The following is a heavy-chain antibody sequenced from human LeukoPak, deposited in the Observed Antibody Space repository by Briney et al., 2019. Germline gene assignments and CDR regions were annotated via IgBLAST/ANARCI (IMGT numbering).Heavy chain of an antibody. Sequence: PGESLKISCKGSGYSFPTHWIAWVRQMPGKGPEWMGIIYPGDSDTRYSPSFQGQVTLSADKSISTAYLQWSSLKASDTAMYYCARLGIAVAGDYWGQGTLVTVSS. CDR1: GYSFPTHW. J-gene: IGHJ4*02. V-gene: IGHV5-51*01. D-gene: IGHD6-19*01. CDR3: ARLGIAVAGDY. CDR2: IYPGDSDT.